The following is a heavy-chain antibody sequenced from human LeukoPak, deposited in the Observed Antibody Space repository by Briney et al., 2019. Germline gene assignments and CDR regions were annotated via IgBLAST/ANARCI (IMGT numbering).Heavy chain of an antibody. D-gene: IGHD1-1*01. V-gene: IGHV3-23*01. Sequence: GGSLRLSCAASGFTFSSYAMTWVRQAPGKGLQWVSAVSGSGAHTYYADSVKGRFTISRDNSRDTLYLQMNSLKTEDTAVYYCTRPGNWNDDYWGQGTLVTVSS. CDR1: GFTFSSYA. J-gene: IGHJ4*02. CDR2: VSGSGAHT. CDR3: TRPGNWNDDY.